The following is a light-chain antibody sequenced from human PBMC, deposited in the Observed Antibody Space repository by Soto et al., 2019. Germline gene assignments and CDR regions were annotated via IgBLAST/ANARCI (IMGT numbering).Light chain of an antibody. CDR2: DAS. V-gene: IGKV3-20*01. J-gene: IGKJ4*01. Sequence: EIVLTHSPGTLALSPCERATLSCRASQYLSRTYLAWYQHKPGQAPRLLIYDASTRATGVPARFSGSGSGTDFTLTISRLEPEDFAVYYCQQYGSSGVTFGGGTKVDIK. CDR3: QQYGSSGVT. CDR1: QYLSRTY.